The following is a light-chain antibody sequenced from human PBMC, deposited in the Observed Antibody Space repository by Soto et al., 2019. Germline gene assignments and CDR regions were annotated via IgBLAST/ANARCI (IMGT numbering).Light chain of an antibody. J-gene: IGKJ2*01. CDR1: QRISSGY. CDR3: QQYGVSLYT. CDR2: GAS. Sequence: IVLTQSPGTLSLSPGERATLSCRASQRISSGYLAWYQQKPGQAPRLLIYGASSRATGIPDRFSGSGSGTDVTLTISRLEPEYFALYYCQQYGVSLYTFGQGTKLEIK. V-gene: IGKV3-20*01.